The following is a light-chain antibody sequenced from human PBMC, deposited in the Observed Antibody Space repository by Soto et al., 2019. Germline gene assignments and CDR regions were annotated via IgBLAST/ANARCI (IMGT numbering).Light chain of an antibody. CDR1: QSVTNSF. CDR2: GAS. Sequence: DIVLAQSPGTLSLSPGERATLSCMASQSVTNSFLAWYQQKPGQAPRILIYGASRRATGIPDRFTGSGSGTDFTLTISRLEPEDFAVYYCQQYVSSPWAFCQGTKVDIK. V-gene: IGKV3-20*01. CDR3: QQYVSSPWA. J-gene: IGKJ1*01.